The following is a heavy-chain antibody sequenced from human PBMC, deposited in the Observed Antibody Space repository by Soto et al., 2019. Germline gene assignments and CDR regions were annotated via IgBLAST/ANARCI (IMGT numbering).Heavy chain of an antibody. Sequence: SETLSLTCTVSGGSISSDDYIWTWIRQTPGKGLQWIGQINHSGSSIYNPSLKNRVTISTMSNNKFSLELSSVTAADTAVYYCTRGLFSGSYYSGGWYYFDSWGQGTMVTVSS. J-gene: IGHJ4*02. CDR2: INHSGSS. CDR1: GGSISSDDYI. V-gene: IGHV4-39*07. D-gene: IGHD1-26*01. CDR3: TRGLFSGSYYSGGWYYFDS.